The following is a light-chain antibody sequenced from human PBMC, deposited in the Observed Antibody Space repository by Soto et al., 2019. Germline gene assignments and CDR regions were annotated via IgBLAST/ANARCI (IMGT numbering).Light chain of an antibody. J-gene: IGLJ1*01. Sequence: QSVLTQPASVSGSPGQSITISCTGTSSDVGAYNFVSWHQQHPGKAPKLMIYNVYDRPSGISYRFSGSKSGNTASLTISGLQGEEEADYYCSAYTVSRTYVFGTGTKATVL. CDR3: SAYTVSRTYV. V-gene: IGLV2-14*03. CDR2: NVY. CDR1: SSDVGAYNF.